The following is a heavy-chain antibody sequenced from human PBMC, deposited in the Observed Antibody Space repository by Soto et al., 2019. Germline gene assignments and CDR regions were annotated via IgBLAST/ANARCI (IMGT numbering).Heavy chain of an antibody. CDR1: GFTFSSYS. Sequence: EVQLVESGGGLVKPGGSLRLSCAASGFTFSSYSMNWVRQAPGKGLEWVSSISSSSSYIYYADSVKGRFTISRDNAKNSLYLQMNSLRAEDTAVYYCAPTKSVAHSYGYWGQGTLVTVSS. V-gene: IGHV3-21*01. J-gene: IGHJ4*02. CDR2: ISSSSSYI. D-gene: IGHD5-18*01. CDR3: APTKSVAHSYGY.